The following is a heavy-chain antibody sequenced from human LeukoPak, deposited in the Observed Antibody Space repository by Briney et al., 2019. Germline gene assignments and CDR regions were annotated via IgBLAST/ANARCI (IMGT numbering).Heavy chain of an antibody. Sequence: SETLSLTCTVSGGSISTYHWSWIRQPPGKGLEWIAYIDYRGSTTYNPSLRSRVTISVDTSRNQFSLKLYSVTAADTAVYYCARSRSGYSYDHAAFEIWGQGTMVTVSS. CDR1: GGSISTYH. CDR3: ARSRSGYSYDHAAFEI. J-gene: IGHJ3*02. CDR2: IDYRGST. V-gene: IGHV4-59*01. D-gene: IGHD5-18*01.